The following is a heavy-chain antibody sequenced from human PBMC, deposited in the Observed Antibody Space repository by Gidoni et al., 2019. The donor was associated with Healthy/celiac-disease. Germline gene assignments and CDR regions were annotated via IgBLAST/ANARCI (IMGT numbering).Heavy chain of an antibody. Sequence: QVQLVQSGAEVKKPGSSVKVSCKASGGTFSSYAISWVRPAPGQGLEWMGGIIPIFGTANYAQKFQGRVTITADESTSTAYMELSSLRSEDTAVYYCASTLGQDIVVVVAAAPLSRYYYYGMDVWGQGTTVTVSS. D-gene: IGHD2-15*01. J-gene: IGHJ6*02. CDR1: GGTFSSYA. CDR3: ASTLGQDIVVVVAAAPLSRYYYYGMDV. CDR2: IIPIFGTA. V-gene: IGHV1-69*01.